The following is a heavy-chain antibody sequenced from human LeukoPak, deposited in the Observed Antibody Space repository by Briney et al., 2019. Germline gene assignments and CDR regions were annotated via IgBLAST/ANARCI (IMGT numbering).Heavy chain of an antibody. Sequence: PGGSLRLSCAGPGFTFSNYAMGWVRQAPGKGLEWVSSINGGDGRTYYADSVRGRFSISSDNSKNTLFLQMNSLRAEDTAVYYCARGEAFAFDMWGEGTMVTVYS. J-gene: IGHJ3*02. CDR1: GFTFSNYA. CDR3: ARGEAFAFDM. V-gene: IGHV3-23*01. CDR2: INGGDGRT.